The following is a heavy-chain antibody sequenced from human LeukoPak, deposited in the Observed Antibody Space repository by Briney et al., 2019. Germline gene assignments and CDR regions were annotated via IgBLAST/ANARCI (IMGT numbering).Heavy chain of an antibody. CDR2: ISHDGTVQ. J-gene: IGHJ4*02. V-gene: IGHV3-30*18. CDR3: AKEGTAMASSYFDY. D-gene: IGHD5-18*01. CDR1: GFTVISNY. Sequence: SLRLSCAASGFTVISNYMSWVRQAPGKWLEWVAVISHDGTVQHYADSMKGRFTISRDNSDNTLYLQMNSLRDEDTAMYYCAKEGTAMASSYFDYWGQGTLITVSS.